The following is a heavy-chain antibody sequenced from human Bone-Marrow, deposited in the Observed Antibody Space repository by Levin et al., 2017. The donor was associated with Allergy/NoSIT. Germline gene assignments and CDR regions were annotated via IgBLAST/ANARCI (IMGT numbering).Heavy chain of an antibody. CDR3: AKDRHVVSGVHL. CDR2: IWYEGSKK. CDR1: GFTFSAFG. D-gene: IGHD5/OR15-5a*01. V-gene: IGHV3-33*06. J-gene: IGHJ1*01. Sequence: GGSLRLSCAASGFTFSAFGMHWVRQAPAKGLEGLAVIWYEGSKKYDADAVKGRFTISRDNSKNILYLQMNSLRAEDTAVYYCAKDRHVVSGVHLWGQGTVVAVSS.